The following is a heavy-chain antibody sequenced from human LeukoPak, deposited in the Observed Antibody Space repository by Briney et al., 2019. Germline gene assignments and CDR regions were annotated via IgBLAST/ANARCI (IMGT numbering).Heavy chain of an antibody. Sequence: SETLSLTCTVSGGSISSYYWSWIRQPPGKGLEWIGYIYYSGSTNYNPSLKSRVTISVDTSKNQFSLKLSSVTAADTAVYYCARDDCSSTSCRDGVGFDPWGQGTLVTVSS. D-gene: IGHD2-2*01. CDR1: GGSISSYY. V-gene: IGHV4-59*01. CDR3: ARDDCSSTSCRDGVGFDP. CDR2: IYYSGST. J-gene: IGHJ5*02.